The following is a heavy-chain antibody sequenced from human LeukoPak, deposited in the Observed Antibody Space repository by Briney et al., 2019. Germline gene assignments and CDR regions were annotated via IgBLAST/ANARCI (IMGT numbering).Heavy chain of an antibody. CDR1: GFTFSDFW. V-gene: IGHV3-7*01. D-gene: IGHD3-22*01. CDR2: IKQDGSEK. J-gene: IGHJ4*02. Sequence: GGSLRLSCAASGFTFSDFWMTWVRQAPGKGLEWVANIKQDGSEKYYVGSVKGRFTVSRDNANNSLFLQMNSLRGDDAAVYYCAREPLDTSGYYYGTLDYWGQGTLVTVSS. CDR3: AREPLDTSGYYYGTLDY.